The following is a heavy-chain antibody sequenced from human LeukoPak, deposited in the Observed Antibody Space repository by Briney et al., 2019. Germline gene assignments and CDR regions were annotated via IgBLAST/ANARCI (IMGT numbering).Heavy chain of an antibody. Sequence: GGSLRLSCAASGFTFDDYGMSWVRQAPGKGLEWVSGINWNGGSTGYADSVKGRFTISRDNAKNSLYLQMNSLRAEDTALYYCARRRRSGSYYNSIYYYYYMDVWGKGTTVTVSS. CDR2: INWNGGST. D-gene: IGHD3-10*01. CDR1: GFTFDDYG. CDR3: ARRRRSGSYYNSIYYYYYMDV. V-gene: IGHV3-20*04. J-gene: IGHJ6*03.